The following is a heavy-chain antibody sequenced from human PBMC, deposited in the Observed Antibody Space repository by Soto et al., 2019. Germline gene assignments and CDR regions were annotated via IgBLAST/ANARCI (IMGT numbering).Heavy chain of an antibody. CDR1: GVSISRSYW. CDR3: TSKFGQLLADAFDI. D-gene: IGHD3-10*01. Sequence: PSETLSLTCAVSGVSISRSYWWRRVRQLPGTGLEWIGEIYHSGSTIYNPSLQSRVTLSVDKSKNEFSLKMSSVTDADTAVYYCTSKFGQLLADAFDIWGQGTMVT. CDR2: IYHSGST. J-gene: IGHJ3*02. V-gene: IGHV4-4*02.